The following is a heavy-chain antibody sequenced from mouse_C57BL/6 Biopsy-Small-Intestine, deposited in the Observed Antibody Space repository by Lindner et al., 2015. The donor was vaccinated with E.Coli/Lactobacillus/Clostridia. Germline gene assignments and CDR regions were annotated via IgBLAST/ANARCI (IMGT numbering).Heavy chain of an antibody. D-gene: IGHD1-1*01. CDR3: ARSFEHSSSYKAWFAY. CDR1: GYSFTGYY. V-gene: IGHV1-42*01. J-gene: IGHJ3*01. CDR2: INPSAGGT. Sequence: VQLQESGPELVKPGASVKISCKASGYSFTGYYMNWVKQSPEKSLEWIGEINPSAGGTIHNQKFKSKATMTVDKSSNTAYMELKSLTSEDSAVYYCARSFEHSSSYKAWFAYWGQGTLVTVSA.